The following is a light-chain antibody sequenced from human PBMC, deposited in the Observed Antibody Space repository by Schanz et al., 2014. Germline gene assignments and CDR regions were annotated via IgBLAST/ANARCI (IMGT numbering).Light chain of an antibody. CDR2: DVS. V-gene: IGLV2-14*01. CDR1: SSDVGFYDY. Sequence: QSALTQPASVSGSRGQSITISCTGTSSDVGFYDYVSWYQQHPGKAPKLVIYDVSNRPSGVSNRFSGSKSGNTASLTISGLQAADEADYYCSSYRSTSTPVLFGGGTKVTVL. CDR3: SSYRSTSTPVL. J-gene: IGLJ2*01.